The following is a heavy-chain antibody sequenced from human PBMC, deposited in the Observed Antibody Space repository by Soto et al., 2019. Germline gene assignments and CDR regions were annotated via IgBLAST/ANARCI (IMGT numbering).Heavy chain of an antibody. CDR1: GSAVTNFY. CDR3: VAYTASRNWFDP. Sequence: SETLSLTCAISGSAVTNFYWGWIRQSPGKGLEWIGSVYPRGNTYNKPSLRSRVSMSIDTSKDEVSLQVASVTAADTALYYCVAYTASRNWFDPWGQGTLVTVSS. V-gene: IGHV4-38-2*01. CDR2: VYPRGNT. D-gene: IGHD2-2*02. J-gene: IGHJ5*02.